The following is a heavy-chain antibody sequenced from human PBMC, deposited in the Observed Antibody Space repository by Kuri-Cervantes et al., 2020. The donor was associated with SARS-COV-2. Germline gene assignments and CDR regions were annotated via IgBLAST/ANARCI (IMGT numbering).Heavy chain of an antibody. CDR3: ASRTVTTGYYYGMDV. CDR2: ISYDGSNK. CDR1: GFTFSSYG. J-gene: IGHJ6*02. Sequence: SLRLSCAASGFTFSSYGMHWVRQAPGKGLEWVAVISYDGSNKYYADSVKGRFTISRDNSKNTLYLQMNSLRAEDTAVYYCASRTVTTGYYYGMDVWGQGTTVTVSS. D-gene: IGHD4-11*01. V-gene: IGHV3-30*03.